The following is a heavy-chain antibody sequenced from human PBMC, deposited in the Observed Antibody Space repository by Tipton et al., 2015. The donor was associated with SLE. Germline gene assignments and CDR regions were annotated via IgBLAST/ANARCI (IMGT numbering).Heavy chain of an antibody. J-gene: IGHJ4*02. Sequence: TLSLTCTVSGGSISSHYWSWIRQPPGKGLEWIGYIYYSGSTNYNPSLKSRVTISVDTSKNQFSLKLSSVTAADTAVYYCARGGIAVAGTDYCGQGTLVTVST. CDR1: GGSISSHY. V-gene: IGHV4-59*11. CDR2: IYYSGST. D-gene: IGHD6-19*01. CDR3: ARGGIAVAGTDY.